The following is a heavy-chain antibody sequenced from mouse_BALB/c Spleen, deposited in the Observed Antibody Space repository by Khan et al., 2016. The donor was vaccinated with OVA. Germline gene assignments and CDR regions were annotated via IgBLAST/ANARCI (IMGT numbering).Heavy chain of an antibody. CDR1: GYTFTDFL. CDR2: IYPGSGYT. Sequence: QVQLQQSGPDLVKPGASVKMSCKASGYTFTDFLISWVKQRPGQGLEWIGEIYPGSGYTYYNEKFRGKAILTSDKSSNTAYMQLNSLTSEDSAVXFCARAGYGGFAYWGQGALVTVSA. V-gene: IGHV1-77*01. CDR3: ARAGYGGFAY. D-gene: IGHD3-2*02. J-gene: IGHJ3*01.